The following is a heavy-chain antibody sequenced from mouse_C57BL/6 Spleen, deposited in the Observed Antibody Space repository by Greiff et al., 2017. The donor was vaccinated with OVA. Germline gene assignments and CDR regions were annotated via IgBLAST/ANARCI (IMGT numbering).Heavy chain of an antibody. CDR1: GYTFTSYW. D-gene: IGHD2-4*01. J-gene: IGHJ2*01. V-gene: IGHV1-50*01. CDR2: IDPSDSYT. CDR3: ARGDDYDKNFDY. Sequence: VQLQQPGAELVKPGASVKLSCKASGYTFTSYWMQWVKQRPGQGLEWIGEIDPSDSYTNYNQKFKGKATLTVDTSSSTAYMQLSSLTSEDSAVYYCARGDDYDKNFDYWGQGTTLTVSS.